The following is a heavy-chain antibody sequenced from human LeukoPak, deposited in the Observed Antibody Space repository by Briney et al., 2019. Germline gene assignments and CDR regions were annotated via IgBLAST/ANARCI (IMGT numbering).Heavy chain of an antibody. J-gene: IGHJ6*02. CDR2: IYTSGST. Sequence: SETLSLTCTVSGGSISSYYWSWIRQPAGKGLEWIGRIYTSGSTNYNPSLKSRVTMSVDTSKNQFSLKLSSVTAADTAVYYCARDRPLTGTKYYFGMDVWGQGTTVTVSS. V-gene: IGHV4-4*07. CDR3: ARDRPLTGTKYYFGMDV. D-gene: IGHD1-1*01. CDR1: GGSISSYY.